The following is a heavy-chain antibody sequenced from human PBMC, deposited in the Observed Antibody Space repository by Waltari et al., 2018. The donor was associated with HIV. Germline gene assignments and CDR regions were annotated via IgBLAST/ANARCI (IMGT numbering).Heavy chain of an antibody. J-gene: IGHJ6*02. CDR3: ARVQVGYYYGMDV. CDR1: GFTVSSNY. V-gene: IGHV3-53*01. Sequence: EVQLVESGGGLIQPGGSLRLSCAASGFTVSSNYMSWVRQAPGKGVEWVSVIYSGGSTYYADPVKGRFTISRDNSKNTLYLQMNSLRAEDTAVYYCARVQVGYYYGMDVWGQGTTVTVSS. CDR2: IYSGGST.